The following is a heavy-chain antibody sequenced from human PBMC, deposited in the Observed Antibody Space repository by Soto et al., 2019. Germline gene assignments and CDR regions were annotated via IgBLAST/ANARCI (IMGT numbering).Heavy chain of an antibody. CDR2: IDPSDSYT. CDR1: GYSFTSYW. V-gene: IGHV5-10-1*01. D-gene: IGHD1-1*01. J-gene: IGHJ6*02. CDR3: ARSGRTTDYYYGMDV. Sequence: GEALKISCKGSGYSFTSYWISWVRQMPGKGLEWMGRIDPSDSYTNYSPSFQGHVTISADKSISTAYLQWSSLKASDTAMYYCARSGRTTDYYYGMDVWGQGTTVTVSS.